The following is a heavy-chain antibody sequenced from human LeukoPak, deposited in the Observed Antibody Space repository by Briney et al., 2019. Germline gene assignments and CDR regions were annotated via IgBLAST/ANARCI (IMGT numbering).Heavy chain of an antibody. D-gene: IGHD6-13*01. CDR3: VKDRSDNSSWYLGDY. J-gene: IGHJ4*02. CDR1: GFTFSSYA. CDR2: VSGSGGST. Sequence: GGSLRLSCAASGFTFSSYAMSWVRQAPGKGLEWVSAVSGSGGSTYYADSVKGRFTISRDNSKNTLYLQMNSLRAEDTAIYYCVKDRSDNSSWYLGDYWGQGTLVAVSS. V-gene: IGHV3-23*01.